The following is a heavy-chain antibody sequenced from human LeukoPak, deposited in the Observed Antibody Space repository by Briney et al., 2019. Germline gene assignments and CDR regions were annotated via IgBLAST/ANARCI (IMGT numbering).Heavy chain of an antibody. CDR2: MNVDGSYT. CDR1: GFTFSKFW. CDR3: ASFGIDWLGDY. Sequence: GGSLRLSCAASGFTFSKFWMHWVRQAPGKGLVWVSRMNVDGSYTAYADSVKGRFTMSRDNAKNTLYLQMNSLRAEDTAVYYCASFGIDWLGDYWGQGTLVTVSS. V-gene: IGHV3-74*01. D-gene: IGHD3-9*01. J-gene: IGHJ4*02.